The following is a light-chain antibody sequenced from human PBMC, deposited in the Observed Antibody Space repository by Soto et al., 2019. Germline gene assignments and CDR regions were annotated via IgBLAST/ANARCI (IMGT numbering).Light chain of an antibody. CDR1: QSISNY. V-gene: IGKV1-39*01. J-gene: IGKJ2*01. Sequence: DIQMTQSPSSLSASVGDRVTITCRASQSISNYLNWYQQKPGKAPKVLIYAASSLQSGVPSRFSGSGSGTDFTLTISSLQPEDFATYYCQQSYGTLYTFGQGTKLEIK. CDR2: AAS. CDR3: QQSYGTLYT.